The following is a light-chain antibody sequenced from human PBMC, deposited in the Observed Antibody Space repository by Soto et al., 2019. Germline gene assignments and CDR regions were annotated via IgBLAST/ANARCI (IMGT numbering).Light chain of an antibody. CDR2: AAS. CDR1: QSISSY. CDR3: QQSYSTPFT. V-gene: IGKV1-39*01. J-gene: IGKJ5*01. Sequence: DIQMTHTPPSLSESVGDRVTITCRASQSISSYLNWYQQKPGQAPKLLIYAASSLQSGFPSRFSGSGSETDFTLTINSLHPEDSAAYYCQQSYSTPFTFGQGTRLEI.